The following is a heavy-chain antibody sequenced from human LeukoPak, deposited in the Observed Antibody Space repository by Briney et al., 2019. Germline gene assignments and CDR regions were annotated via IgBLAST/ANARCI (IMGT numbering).Heavy chain of an antibody. J-gene: IGHJ4*02. CDR3: ARVNSGYDYGDIDY. D-gene: IGHD5-12*01. Sequence: GGSLRLSCAASGFTFSSYSMNWVRQAPGKGLEWVSSISSSSSYIYYADSVKGRFTISRDNAKNSLYLQTNSLRAEDTAVYYCARVNSGYDYGDIDYWGQGTLVTVSS. V-gene: IGHV3-21*01. CDR2: ISSSSSYI. CDR1: GFTFSSYS.